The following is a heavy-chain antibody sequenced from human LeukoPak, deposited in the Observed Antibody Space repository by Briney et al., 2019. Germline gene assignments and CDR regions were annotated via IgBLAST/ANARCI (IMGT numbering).Heavy chain of an antibody. Sequence: GGSLRLSCEASGFTFSRFGMSWVRQAPGKGLEWVSAISGSGGSTYYADSVKGRFTISRDNSKNTLYLQMNSLRAEDTAVYYCAKDASGMTTVTTPFDYWGQGTLVTVSS. D-gene: IGHD4-17*01. CDR3: AKDASGMTTVTTPFDY. J-gene: IGHJ4*02. V-gene: IGHV3-23*01. CDR1: GFTFSRFG. CDR2: ISGSGGST.